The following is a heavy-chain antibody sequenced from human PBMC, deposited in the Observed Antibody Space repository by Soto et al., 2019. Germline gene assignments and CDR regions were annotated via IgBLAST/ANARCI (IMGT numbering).Heavy chain of an antibody. CDR2: IKQDGSEK. Sequence: GGSLRLSCAASGFTFSSYWMSWVRQAPGKGLEWVANIKQDGSEKYYVDSVKGRFTISRDNAKNSLYLQMNSLRAEDTAVYYCARVISGFLYYYGSGGGNWFDPWGQGTLVTVSS. V-gene: IGHV3-7*01. CDR1: GFTFSSYW. J-gene: IGHJ5*02. D-gene: IGHD3-10*01. CDR3: ARVISGFLYYYGSGGGNWFDP.